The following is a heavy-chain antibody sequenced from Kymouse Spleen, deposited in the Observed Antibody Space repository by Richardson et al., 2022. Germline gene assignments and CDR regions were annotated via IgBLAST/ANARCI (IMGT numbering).Heavy chain of an antibody. Sequence: QVQLQESGPGLVKPSGTLSLTCAVSGGSISSSNWWSWVRQPPGKGLEWIGEIYHSGSTNYNPSLKSRVTISVDKSKNQFSLKLSSVTAADTAVYYCAREYSSSSEGYYYYGMDVWGQGTTVTVSS. CDR2: IYHSGST. V-gene: IGHV4-4*02. CDR1: GGSISSSNW. D-gene: IGHD6-6*01. J-gene: IGHJ6*02. CDR3: AREYSSSSEGYYYYGMDV.